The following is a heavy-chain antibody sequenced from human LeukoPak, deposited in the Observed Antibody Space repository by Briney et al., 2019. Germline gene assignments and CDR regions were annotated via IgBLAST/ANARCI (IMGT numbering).Heavy chain of an antibody. J-gene: IGHJ4*02. CDR2: IGTSGDT. CDR1: GFTFSSYD. Sequence: PGGSLRLSCAASGFTFSSYDMHWVRQATGKGLEWVSVIGTSGDTYYAGSAKGRFTISRENAKNSLYLQMNSLTGGDTAVYFCSRVGSSGWPNYFDSWGQGSLVTVSS. CDR3: SRVGSSGWPNYFDS. V-gene: IGHV3-13*04. D-gene: IGHD6-19*01.